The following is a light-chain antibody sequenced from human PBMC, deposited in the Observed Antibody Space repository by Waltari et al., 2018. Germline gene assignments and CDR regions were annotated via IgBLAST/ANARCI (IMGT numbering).Light chain of an antibody. CDR1: QSVSSD. V-gene: IGKV3-15*01. CDR3: QHYNNWPPWT. CDR2: GAS. Sequence: EIVMTQSPATLSVSPGESATLSCRASQSVSSDLAWYQQKPGQAPRLLIYGASTRATGIPARFSGSGSGTEFTLTISSLQSEDFALYYCQHYNNWPPWTFGQGTRVEIK. J-gene: IGKJ1*01.